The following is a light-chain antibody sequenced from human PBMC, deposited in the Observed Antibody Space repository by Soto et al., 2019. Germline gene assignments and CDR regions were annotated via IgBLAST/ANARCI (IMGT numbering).Light chain of an antibody. V-gene: IGLV2-14*01. CDR1: SSDLGGYNY. CDR3: SSYTTTSTLV. J-gene: IGLJ2*01. CDR2: DVS. Sequence: QSALTQPASVSGSPGQSITFSCTGTSSDLGGYNYVSWYQQHPGKAPKLVIYDVSNRPSGVSNRFSGSKSGNTASLTISGLQADDEADYCCSSYTTTSTLVFGGGTKLTVL.